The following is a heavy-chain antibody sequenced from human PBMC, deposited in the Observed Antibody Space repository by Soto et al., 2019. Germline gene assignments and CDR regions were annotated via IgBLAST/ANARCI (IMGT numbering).Heavy chain of an antibody. D-gene: IGHD2-2*01. CDR3: ARDFGLPRFCSNNSCQDYYYGMDV. V-gene: IGHV4-59*01. Sequence: SETLSLTCTVSGGSISSYYWSWIRQPPGKGLEWIGYIYYSGSTNYNPSLKSRVTISVDTSKNQFSLKLSSVTAADTAVYYCARDFGLPRFCSNNSCQDYYYGMDVWGQGTTVTVSS. J-gene: IGHJ6*02. CDR1: GGSISSYY. CDR2: IYYSGST.